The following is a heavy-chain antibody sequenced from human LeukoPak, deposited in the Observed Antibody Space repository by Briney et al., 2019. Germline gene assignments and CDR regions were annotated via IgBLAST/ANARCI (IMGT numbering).Heavy chain of an antibody. CDR3: ASRSTYYDFWSGYWPDY. V-gene: IGHV1-2*02. CDR1: GYTFTGYY. J-gene: IGHJ4*02. D-gene: IGHD3-3*01. CDR2: INPNSGGT. Sequence: ASVKVSCKASGYTFTGYYMHWVRQAPGQGLEWMGWINPNSGGTNYAQKFQGRVTITADESTSTAYMELSSLRSEDTAVYYCASRSTYYDFWSGYWPDYWGQGTLVTVSS.